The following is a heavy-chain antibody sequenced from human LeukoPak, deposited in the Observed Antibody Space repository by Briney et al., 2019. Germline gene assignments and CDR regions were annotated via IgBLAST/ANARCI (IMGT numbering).Heavy chain of an antibody. CDR1: GGSISTYY. D-gene: IGHD1-26*01. J-gene: IGHJ3*02. CDR3: ARESVYSGRYYAFDI. V-gene: IGHV4-59*01. Sequence: SETLSLTCTVSGGSISTYYWSWIRQPPGKGLEWIGYIYYSGSTNYNPSLKSRVTISVDMSKNRFSLKLSSVTAADTAVYYCARESVYSGRYYAFDIWGQGTMVTVSS. CDR2: IYYSGST.